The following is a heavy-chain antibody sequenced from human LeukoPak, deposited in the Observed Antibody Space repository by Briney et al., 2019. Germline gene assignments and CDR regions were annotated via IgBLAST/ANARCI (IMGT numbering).Heavy chain of an antibody. CDR3: TTDRDHYDSRGYYHGH. Sequence: GGSLRLSCAASGFSLTNAWMSWVRQAPEKGLEWVGRIKRKADGATTEYAAPRKDRPTISRDDSKNTVYMQMNSLESEDTAVYYCTTDRDHYDSRGYYHGHWGEGTLVTVSS. V-gene: IGHV3-15*01. J-gene: IGHJ4*02. CDR2: IKRKADGATT. D-gene: IGHD3-22*01. CDR1: GFSLTNAW.